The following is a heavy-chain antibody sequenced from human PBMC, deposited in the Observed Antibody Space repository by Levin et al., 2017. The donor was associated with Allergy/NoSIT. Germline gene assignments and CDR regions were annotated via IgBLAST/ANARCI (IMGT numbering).Heavy chain of an antibody. CDR3: AREGDCTTTRCYTAAFDI. J-gene: IGHJ3*02. CDR1: GFTFSGYS. Sequence: SCAASGFTFSGYSMNWVRQAPGKGLEWVSSISTTSSYIYYAGSVKGRFTIPRDNAKNSLYLQMNSLRAEDTAVYYCAREGDCTTTRCYTAAFDIWGQGAMVTVSS. CDR2: ISTTSSYI. V-gene: IGHV3-21*01. D-gene: IGHD2-2*02.